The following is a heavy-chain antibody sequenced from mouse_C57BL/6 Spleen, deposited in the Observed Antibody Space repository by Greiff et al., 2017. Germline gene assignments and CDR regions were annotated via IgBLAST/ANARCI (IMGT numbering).Heavy chain of an antibody. Sequence: VQLQQPGAELVKPGASVKMSCKASGYTFTSYWITWVKQRPGQGLEWIGDIYPGSGSTNYNEKFKSKATLTVDTSSSTSYMHLSSLTSEDSAFYYWTLYGSLAWCAYWGQGTLVTVSA. CDR2: IYPGSGST. CDR1: GYTFTSYW. D-gene: IGHD1-1*01. J-gene: IGHJ3*01. CDR3: TLYGSLAWCAY. V-gene: IGHV1-55*01.